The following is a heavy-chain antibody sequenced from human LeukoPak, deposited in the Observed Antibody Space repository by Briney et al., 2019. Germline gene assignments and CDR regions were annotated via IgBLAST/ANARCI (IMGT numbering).Heavy chain of an antibody. CDR1: GFTFDDYG. J-gene: IGHJ3*02. D-gene: IGHD4-17*01. V-gene: IGHV3-20*04. CDR2: INWNGGST. CDR3: AKGRVTVPYDAFDI. Sequence: GGSLRLSCAASGFTFDDYGMSWVRQAPGKGLEWVSGINWNGGSTVYADSVKGRFTISRDNSKNTLYLQMNSLRAEDTAVYFCAKGRVTVPYDAFDIWGQGTMVTVSS.